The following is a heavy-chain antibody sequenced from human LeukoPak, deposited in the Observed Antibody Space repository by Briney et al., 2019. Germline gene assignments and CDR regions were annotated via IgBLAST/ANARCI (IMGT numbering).Heavy chain of an antibody. CDR3: ARGGARIIAAAGTV. Sequence: PSETLSLTCTVSGGSISSYYWSWIRQPPGKGLEWIGYIYYSGSTNYNPSLKSRVTISVDTSKNQFSLKLSSVTAADTAVYYCARGGARIIAAAGTVWGQGTLVTVSS. J-gene: IGHJ4*02. CDR2: IYYSGST. V-gene: IGHV4-59*01. CDR1: GGSISSYY. D-gene: IGHD6-13*01.